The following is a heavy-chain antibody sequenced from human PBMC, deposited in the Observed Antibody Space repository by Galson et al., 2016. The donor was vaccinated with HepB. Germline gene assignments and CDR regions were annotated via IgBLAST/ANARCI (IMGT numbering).Heavy chain of an antibody. CDR3: ARRWSGVDY. J-gene: IGHJ4*02. CDR2: IYNSGTP. D-gene: IGHD1-26*01. Sequence: SETLSLTCTVSGGSISSSRYYWGWIRQPPGKGLEWIGSIYNSGTPYYNPSLKSRVTISIETSKDQFSLELTSVTAADTAVYYCARRWSGVDYWGQGTLVTVSS. CDR1: GGSISSSRYY. V-gene: IGHV4-39*01.